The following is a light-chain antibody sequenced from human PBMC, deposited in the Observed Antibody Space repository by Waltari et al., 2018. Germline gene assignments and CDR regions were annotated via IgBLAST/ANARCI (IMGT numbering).Light chain of an antibody. Sequence: QPVLTQPPSLSASPGASARLPCTLTGALSLHNNYVYWYQQKPGSAPRFFLYYFSDSDNQLGPGIPSRVSGSKETSTNTASLIISGLQSEDEADYYCHMYFGSQVLFGGGTRLTVL. CDR2: YFSDSDN. V-gene: IGLV5-37*01. J-gene: IGLJ2*01. CDR1: GALSLHNNY. CDR3: HMYFGSQVL.